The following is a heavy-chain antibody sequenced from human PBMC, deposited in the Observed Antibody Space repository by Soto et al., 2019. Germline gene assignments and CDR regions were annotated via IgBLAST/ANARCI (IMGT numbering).Heavy chain of an antibody. CDR1: GGTFSSYA. Sequence: QVQLVQSGAEVKKPGSSVKVSCKPSGGTFSSYAISWVRQAPGQGLQWMGGIIPIFGTAHYAQKFQGRVTITADESTTPAYMELSSLRSEDTAVYYCARFRGYYDSSGYLIHDAFDIWGQGTMVTVSS. CDR2: IIPIFGTA. D-gene: IGHD3-22*01. J-gene: IGHJ3*02. CDR3: ARFRGYYDSSGYLIHDAFDI. V-gene: IGHV1-69*01.